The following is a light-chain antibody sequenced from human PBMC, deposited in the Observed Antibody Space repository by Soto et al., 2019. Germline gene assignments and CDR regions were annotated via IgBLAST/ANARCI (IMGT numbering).Light chain of an antibody. CDR2: AAS. CDR1: QGIRND. Sequence: AVQITQSPSSLSASVGDRVTITCRASQGIRNDLGWYQQKPGKAPKLLISAASILQSGVPSRFSGSGSGTDFTLTISSLRPEDFGTYYCLQDYNFPWTFGQGTKVEVK. CDR3: LQDYNFPWT. V-gene: IGKV1-6*01. J-gene: IGKJ1*01.